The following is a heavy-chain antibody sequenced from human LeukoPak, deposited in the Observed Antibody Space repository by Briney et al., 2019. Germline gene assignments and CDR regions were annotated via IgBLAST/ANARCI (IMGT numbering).Heavy chain of an antibody. CDR2: ILPIIGTA. D-gene: IGHD6-19*01. CDR1: GGTFSRYA. J-gene: IGHJ4*02. Sequence: SVKVSCKASGGTFSRYAISWVRQAPGRGLEWTGGILPIIGTANYAQKFQGRVTITADESTSTAYMELSSLRSGDTAVYYCATSRIAVAGTGLDYWGQGTLVTDSS. V-gene: IGHV1-69*01. CDR3: ATSRIAVAGTGLDY.